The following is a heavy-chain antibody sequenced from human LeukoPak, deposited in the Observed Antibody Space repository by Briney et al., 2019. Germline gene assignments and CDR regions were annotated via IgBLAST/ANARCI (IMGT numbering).Heavy chain of an antibody. J-gene: IGHJ4*02. V-gene: IGHV1-3*01. CDR2: INAGNGKT. CDR1: GYIFRDYA. CDR3: AGAGWTSTVTTYYLDY. D-gene: IGHD4-17*01. Sequence: ASVKVSCKASGYIFRDYAIQWVRQAPGQGLEWMGWINAGNGKTKYSQKFQGRVTITRETSASTAYMELSRLRSEDTAVFYCAGAGWTSTVTTYYLDYWGQGTLVTVSS.